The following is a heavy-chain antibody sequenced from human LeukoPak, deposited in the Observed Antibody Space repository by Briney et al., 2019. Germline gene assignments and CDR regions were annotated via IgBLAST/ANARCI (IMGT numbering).Heavy chain of an antibody. V-gene: IGHV3-23*01. D-gene: IGHD3-10*01. CDR2: ISRSGGST. CDR3: ARDQGSGLLWFGELSPLDAFDI. CDR1: GFTFNNYA. Sequence: GGSLRLSCAASGFTFNNYAMSWVRQAPGKGLEWVSAISRSGGSTYYTDSVKGRFTISRDNSKNTLYLQMNSLRAEDTAVYYCARDQGSGLLWFGELSPLDAFDIWGQGTMVTVSS. J-gene: IGHJ3*02.